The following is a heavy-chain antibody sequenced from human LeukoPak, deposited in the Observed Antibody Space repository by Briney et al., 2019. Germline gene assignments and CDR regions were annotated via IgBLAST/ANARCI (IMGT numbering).Heavy chain of an antibody. CDR1: GFTVSSNY. CDR3: ARDADYGHFDY. V-gene: IGHV3-66*01. CDR2: ICSGGST. J-gene: IGHJ4*02. D-gene: IGHD4-17*01. Sequence: QAGGSLRLSCAASGFTVSSNYMSWVRQAPGKGLEWVSVICSGGSTYYADSVKGRFTISRDNSKNTLYLQMNSLRAEDTAVYYCARDADYGHFDYWGQGTLVTVSS.